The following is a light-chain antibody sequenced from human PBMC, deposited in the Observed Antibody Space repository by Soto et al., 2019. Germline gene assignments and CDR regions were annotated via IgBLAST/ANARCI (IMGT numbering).Light chain of an antibody. CDR1: SSDVGSYNL. CDR3: CSYAGSSTLSYV. CDR2: EVS. V-gene: IGLV2-23*02. J-gene: IGLJ1*01. Sequence: QSALTRPASVSGSPGESITISCTGTSSDVGSYNLVSWYQQHPGKAPKLMIYEVSKRPSGVSNRFSGSKSGNTASLTISGLQAEDEADYYCCSYAGSSTLSYVFGTGTKVTVL.